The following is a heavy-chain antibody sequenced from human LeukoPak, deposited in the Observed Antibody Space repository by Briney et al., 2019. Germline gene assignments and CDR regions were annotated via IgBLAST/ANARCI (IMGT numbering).Heavy chain of an antibody. CDR2: IIPIYGTA. CDR1: GGTFSTYA. CDR3: ARDESLHIRSYYYYMDV. Sequence: SVKVSCKASGGTFSTYAISWVRQAPGQGLEWMGGIIPIYGTANYAQKFQGRVILTTDESTSTASMELRSLRSDDTAVYYCARDESLHIRSYYYYMDVWGKGTTVTVSS. J-gene: IGHJ6*03. V-gene: IGHV1-69*05. D-gene: IGHD3-16*01.